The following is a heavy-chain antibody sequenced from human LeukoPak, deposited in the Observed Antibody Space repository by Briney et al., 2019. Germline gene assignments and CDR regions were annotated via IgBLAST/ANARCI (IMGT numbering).Heavy chain of an antibody. Sequence: GGSLRLSCAASGFTFSSYSMNWVRQAPGKGLEWVSYISSSSITIYYSDSVKGRFTISRDNAKNSLYLQMNSLKASDTAMYYCARRWYPIDYWGQGTLVTVSS. D-gene: IGHD4-23*01. CDR3: ARRWYPIDY. J-gene: IGHJ4*02. V-gene: IGHV3-48*01. CDR2: ISSSSITI. CDR1: GFTFSSYS.